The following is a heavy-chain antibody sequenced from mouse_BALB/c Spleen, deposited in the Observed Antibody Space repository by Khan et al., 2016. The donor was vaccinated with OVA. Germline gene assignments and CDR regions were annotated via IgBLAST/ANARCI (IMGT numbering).Heavy chain of an antibody. CDR2: IWADGST. CDR1: GFSLTGYG. D-gene: IGHD2-10*01. J-gene: IGHJ4*01. CDR3: ARAYNGNYGEAMDY. V-gene: IGHV2-6-7*01. Sequence: VQLVESGPGLVAPSQRLSITCTVSGFSLTGYGVHWVRQPPGKGLEWLGVIWADGSTDYYSVLKSRLSISTDNSKSQIFLKMNSLQTDDTARYYCARAYNGNYGEAMDYWGQGTSVTVSS.